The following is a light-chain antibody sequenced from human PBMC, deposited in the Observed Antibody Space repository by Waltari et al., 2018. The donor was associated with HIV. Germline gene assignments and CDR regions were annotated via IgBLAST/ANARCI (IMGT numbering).Light chain of an antibody. CDR1: TSDVGIFGS. J-gene: IGLJ2*01. CDR2: GVY. V-gene: IGLV2-14*01. Sequence: QSALSQPASVSGSPGQSITISCAGATSDVGIFGSVYWYQQHPGWALQLMIFGVYRRSSRADPRSSGSKSGTTSSLTTSALQADDDANYYCCSYTAIHTLVFGGGTRLTVL. CDR3: CSYTAIHTLV.